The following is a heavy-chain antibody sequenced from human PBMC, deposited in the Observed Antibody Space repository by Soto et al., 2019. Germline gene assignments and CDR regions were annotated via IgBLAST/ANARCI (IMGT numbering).Heavy chain of an antibody. CDR2: IYYSGST. Sequence: PSETLSLTCTVSGGLISSGGYYWSWIRQHPGKGLEWIGYIYYSGSTYYNPSLKSRVIISVDTSKNQFSLKLSSVTAADTAVYYCATMGTPATGLYYFDYWGQGTLVTVSS. CDR1: GGLISSGGYY. J-gene: IGHJ4*02. D-gene: IGHD1-7*01. CDR3: ATMGTPATGLYYFDY. V-gene: IGHV4-31*03.